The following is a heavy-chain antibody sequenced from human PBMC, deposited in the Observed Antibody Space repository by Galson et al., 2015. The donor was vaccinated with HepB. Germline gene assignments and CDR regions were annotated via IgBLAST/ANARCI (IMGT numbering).Heavy chain of an antibody. J-gene: IGHJ4*02. CDR2: SIPLLGIP. D-gene: IGHD3-9*01. CDR1: GGTFSSYA. Sequence: SVKVSCKASGGTFSSYAISWVRQAPGQGLEWMGRSIPLLGIPNYAKTFQGRVTITADKSTSTVYMELSSLRSEDTAVYYCARAGLDYDILTGSWVSYYFDYWGQGTLVTVSS. V-gene: IGHV1-69*04. CDR3: ARAGLDYDILTGSWVSYYFDY.